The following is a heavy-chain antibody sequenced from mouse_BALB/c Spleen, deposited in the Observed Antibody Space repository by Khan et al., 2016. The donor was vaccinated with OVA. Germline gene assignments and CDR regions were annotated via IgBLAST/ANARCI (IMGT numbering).Heavy chain of an antibody. CDR3: VRGGFAY. V-gene: IGHV5-15*02. J-gene: IGHJ3*01. Sequence: EVELVESGGGLVQPGGSRKLSCAASGFTFIDYGMAWVRQTPGKGPAWIAFISSVAYSIYYADTVTGRFTIPRENAKNTLYLEMSSLRSDNAAMYYCVRGGFAYWGQGTLVTVSA. CDR2: ISSVAYSI. CDR1: GFTFIDYG.